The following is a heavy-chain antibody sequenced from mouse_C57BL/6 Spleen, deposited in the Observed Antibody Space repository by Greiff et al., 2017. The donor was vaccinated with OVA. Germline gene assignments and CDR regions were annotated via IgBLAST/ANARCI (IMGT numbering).Heavy chain of an antibody. CDR1: GFNIKDDY. V-gene: IGHV14-4*01. CDR3: TDYSSYWFAY. D-gene: IGHD2-5*01. J-gene: IGHJ3*01. CDR2: IDPENGDT. Sequence: VQLQQSGAELVRPGASVKLSCTASGFNIKDDYMHWVKQRPEQGLEWIGWIDPENGDTEYASKFQGKATITADTSSNTAYLQLSSLTSEDTAVYYCTDYSSYWFAYWGQGTLVTVSA.